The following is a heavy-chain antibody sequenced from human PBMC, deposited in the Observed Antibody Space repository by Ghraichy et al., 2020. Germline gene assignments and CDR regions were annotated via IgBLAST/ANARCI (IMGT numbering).Heavy chain of an antibody. J-gene: IGHJ3*02. CDR3: ARGPDRGAFDI. V-gene: IGHV4-30-4*01. CDR1: GGSISSGDYY. D-gene: IGHD3-22*01. CDR2: IYYSGST. Sequence: SETLSLTCTVSGGSISSGDYYWSWIRQPPGKGLEWIGYIYYSGSTYYNPSLKSRVTISVDTSKNQFSLKLSSVTAADTAVYYCARGPDRGAFDIWGQGTMVTVSS.